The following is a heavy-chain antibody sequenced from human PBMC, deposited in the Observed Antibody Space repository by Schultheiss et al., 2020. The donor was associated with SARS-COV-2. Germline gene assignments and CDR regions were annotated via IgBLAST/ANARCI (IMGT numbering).Heavy chain of an antibody. V-gene: IGHV4-59*10. Sequence: SETLSLTCAVYGGSFSSYYWSWIRQPAGKGLEWIGRIYTSGSTNYNPSLKSRVTMSVDTSKNQFSLKLSSVTAADTAVYYCAAAAATHYYYYGMDVWGQGTTVTVSS. CDR3: AAAAATHYYYYGMDV. CDR1: GGSFSSYY. J-gene: IGHJ6*02. D-gene: IGHD6-13*01. CDR2: IYTSGST.